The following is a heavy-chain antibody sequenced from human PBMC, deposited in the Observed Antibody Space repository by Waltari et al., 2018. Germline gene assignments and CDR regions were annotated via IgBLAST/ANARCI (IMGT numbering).Heavy chain of an antibody. CDR3: AREGYSGYDAYYYYGMDV. CDR1: GGSISSSSYY. CDR2: IYYSGST. V-gene: IGHV4-39*07. J-gene: IGHJ6*02. Sequence: QLQLQESGPGLVKPSETLSLTCTVSGGSISSSSYYWGWIRQPPGKGLEWLGSIYYSGSTYYNPSLKRRVTISVDTSKNQFSLKLSSVTAADTAVYYCAREGYSGYDAYYYYGMDVWGQGTTVTVSS. D-gene: IGHD5-12*01.